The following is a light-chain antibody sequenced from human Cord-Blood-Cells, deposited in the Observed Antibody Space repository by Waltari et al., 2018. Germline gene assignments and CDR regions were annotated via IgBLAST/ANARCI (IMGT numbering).Light chain of an antibody. V-gene: IGLV2-14*01. Sequence: QSALTQPASVSGSPGQSITISCTGTSSDVGGYNYVSWYQQHPGKAPKLMIYDVSKRPSGVSKRFSGSKSGKTASLTISGLQAEDEADYYCSSYTSSSTYVFGTGTKVTVL. CDR1: SSDVGGYNY. J-gene: IGLJ1*01. CDR3: SSYTSSSTYV. CDR2: DVS.